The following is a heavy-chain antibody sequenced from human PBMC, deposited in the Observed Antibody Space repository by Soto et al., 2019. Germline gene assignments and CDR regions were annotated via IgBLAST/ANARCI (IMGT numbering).Heavy chain of an antibody. D-gene: IGHD3-22*01. Sequence: SETLSLTCAVYGGSFSGYYWSWIRQPPGKGLEWIGEINHSGSTNYNPSLKSRVTISVDTSKNQFSLKLSSVTAADTAVYYCASSCALCGYYNYYYYYYMDVWGKGTTVTVSS. CDR2: INHSGST. CDR1: GGSFSGYY. J-gene: IGHJ6*03. CDR3: ASSCALCGYYNYYYYYYMDV. V-gene: IGHV4-34*01.